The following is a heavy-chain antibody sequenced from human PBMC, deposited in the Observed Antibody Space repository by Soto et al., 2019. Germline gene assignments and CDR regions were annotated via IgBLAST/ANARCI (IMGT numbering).Heavy chain of an antibody. V-gene: IGHV4-34*01. D-gene: IGHD6-19*01. CDR3: ASFSVAGTWWFDP. CDR2: INHSGST. Sequence: SETLSLTCAVYGGSFSGYYWSWIRQPPGKGLEWIGEINHSGSTNYNLSLKSRVTISVDTSKNQFSLKLSSVTAADTAVCYCASFSVAGTWWFDPWGQGTLVTVSS. J-gene: IGHJ5*02. CDR1: GGSFSGYY.